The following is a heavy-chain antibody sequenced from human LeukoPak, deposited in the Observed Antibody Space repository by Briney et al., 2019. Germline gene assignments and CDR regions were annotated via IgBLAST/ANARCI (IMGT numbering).Heavy chain of an antibody. J-gene: IGHJ6*02. CDR1: GYTFTSYG. CDR2: ISAYNGNT. Sequence: VASVKVSCKASGYTFTSYGISWVRQAPGQGLEWMGWISAYNGNTNYAQKLQGRVTMTTDTSTSTAYMELRSLRSDDTAVYYCARRVTAFGYYYYGMDVWGQGTTVTVSS. D-gene: IGHD2-21*02. CDR3: ARRVTAFGYYYYGMDV. V-gene: IGHV1-18*01.